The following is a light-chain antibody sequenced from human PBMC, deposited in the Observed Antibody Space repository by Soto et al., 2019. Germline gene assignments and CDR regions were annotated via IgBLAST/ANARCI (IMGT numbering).Light chain of an antibody. CDR1: SGHSNYA. J-gene: IGLJ2*01. CDR2: LNSDGSH. CDR3: QTWGTGLYVV. V-gene: IGLV4-69*01. Sequence: QLVLTQSPSASASLGASVKLTCTLSSGHSNYAIAWHQQQPEKGPRYLMKLNSDGSHSKGDGIPDRFSGSSSGAERYLTISSLQSEDEADYYCQTWGTGLYVVFGRGTKLTVL.